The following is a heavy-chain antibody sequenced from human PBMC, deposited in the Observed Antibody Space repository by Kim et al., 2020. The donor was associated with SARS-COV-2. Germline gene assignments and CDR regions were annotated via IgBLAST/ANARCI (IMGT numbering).Heavy chain of an antibody. D-gene: IGHD2-8*02. J-gene: IGHJ4*02. V-gene: IGHV3-30*01. CDR3: ARYWAFDY. CDR2: GSNK. Sequence: GSNKTYASSVKGRFTISRDNSKNTLYLQMNSLRAEDTAVYYCARYWAFDYWGQGTLVTVSS.